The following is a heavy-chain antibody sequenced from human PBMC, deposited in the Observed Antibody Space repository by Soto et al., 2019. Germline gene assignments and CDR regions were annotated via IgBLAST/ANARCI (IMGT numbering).Heavy chain of an antibody. V-gene: IGHV1-18*01. CDR2: ISAYNGNT. CDR3: AGQMDRYSGYDSAFDI. Sequence: ASVKVSCKASGYTFTSYGISWVRQAPGQGLEWMGWISAYNGNTNYAQKLQGRVTMTTDTSTSTAYMELRSLRSDDTAVYYCAGQMDRYSGYDSAFDIWGQGTMVTVSS. D-gene: IGHD5-12*01. J-gene: IGHJ3*02. CDR1: GYTFTSYG.